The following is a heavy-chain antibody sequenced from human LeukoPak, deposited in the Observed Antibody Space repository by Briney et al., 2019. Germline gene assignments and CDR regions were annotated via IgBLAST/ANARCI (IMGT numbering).Heavy chain of an antibody. D-gene: IGHD5-24*01. Sequence: GGSLRLSCAASGLTFSHYAMNWVRQAPGKGLEWVSSISGSGDDPSYADSVKGRFTISRDNSRNTLYLQMNSLRAEDTAVYYCAKQFVDIWGQGTLVTVSS. V-gene: IGHV3-23*01. CDR1: GLTFSHYA. CDR3: AKQFVDI. CDR2: ISGSGDDP. J-gene: IGHJ5*02.